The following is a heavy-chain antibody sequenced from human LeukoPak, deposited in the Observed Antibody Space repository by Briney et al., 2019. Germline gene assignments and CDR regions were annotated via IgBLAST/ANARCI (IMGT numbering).Heavy chain of an antibody. J-gene: IGHJ4*02. V-gene: IGHV3-30*04. CDR2: ISYDGSNK. Sequence: GGSLRLSCAASGFTFSSYAMHWVRQAPGKGLEWVSVISYDGSNKYYADSVKGRLTVSRDNSKNTLYLQMNSLRAEDTAVYYCATDLWFGTATPYWGQGTLVTVSS. CDR1: GFTFSSYA. CDR3: ATDLWFGTATPY. D-gene: IGHD3-10*01.